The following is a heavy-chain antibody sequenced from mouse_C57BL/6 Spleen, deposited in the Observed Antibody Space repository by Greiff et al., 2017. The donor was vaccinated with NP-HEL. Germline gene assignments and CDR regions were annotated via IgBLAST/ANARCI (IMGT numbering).Heavy chain of an antibody. D-gene: IGHD1-1*01. CDR3: ARGFYYGSSLYDFDY. CDR2: IYPGDGDT. V-gene: IGHV1-82*01. Sequence: VQLQQSGPELVKPGASVKISCKASGYAFSSSWMNWVKQRPGKGLEWIGRIYPGDGDTNYNGKFKGKATLTADKSSSTAYMQLSSLTSEDSAVYFCARGFYYGSSLYDFDYWGQGTTLTVSS. J-gene: IGHJ2*01. CDR1: GYAFSSSW.